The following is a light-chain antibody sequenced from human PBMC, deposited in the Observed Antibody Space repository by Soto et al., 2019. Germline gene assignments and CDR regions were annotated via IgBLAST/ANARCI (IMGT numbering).Light chain of an antibody. J-gene: IGKJ4*01. Sequence: DIQMTQSPSSLSASVGHRVTITCRARQSISSYLNWYQQQPGKVPKLLIYAASSLQSGIPSRFSGSGSGTDFTLTISSLQPEDFATYYCQQSYSIPLTFGGGSKVEIK. CDR1: QSISSY. CDR3: QQSYSIPLT. V-gene: IGKV1-39*01. CDR2: AAS.